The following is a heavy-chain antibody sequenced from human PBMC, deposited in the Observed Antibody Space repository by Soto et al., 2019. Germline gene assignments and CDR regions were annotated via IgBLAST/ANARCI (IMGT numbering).Heavy chain of an antibody. J-gene: IGHJ3*02. D-gene: IGHD2-8*01. CDR2: ITSGADHT. V-gene: IGHV3-23*01. CDR3: TTDITPLVYAIPKGSDAFDI. CDR1: GFTFGTFA. Sequence: GGSLRLSCAASGFTFGTFAMSWVRQTPGKGLEWISVITSGADHTSYADSVKGRFTISRDNSKNTLYLQMNSLKTEDTAVYYCTTDITPLVYAIPKGSDAFDIWGQGTMVTVSS.